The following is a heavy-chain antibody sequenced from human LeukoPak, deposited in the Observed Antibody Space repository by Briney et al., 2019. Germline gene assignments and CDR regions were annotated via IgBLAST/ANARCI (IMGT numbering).Heavy chain of an antibody. V-gene: IGHV3-33*06. J-gene: IGHJ4*02. Sequence: GRSLRLSCEASGFTFSSYGMHWVRQAPGKGLEWVAVIWYDGSNKYYADSVKGRFIISRDNSKNTLYLQMNSLRAEDTAVYYCAKETGYFDHWGQGTLVTVSS. CDR1: GFTFSSYG. CDR3: AKETGYFDH. CDR2: IWYDGSNK. D-gene: IGHD7-27*01.